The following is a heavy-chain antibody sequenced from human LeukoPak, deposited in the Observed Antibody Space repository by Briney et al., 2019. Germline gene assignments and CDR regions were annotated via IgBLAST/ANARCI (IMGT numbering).Heavy chain of an antibody. D-gene: IGHD6-6*01. CDR2: INPTGGST. V-gene: IGHV1-46*01. Sequence: ASVKVSCKASGYTFPSYFMHWVRQAPGQGLEWMGIINPTGGSTTYAQKFQGRVTMTRDTSTSTVYMELSSLRSDDTAVYYCARTTARRFDYWGQGTLVTVSS. CDR3: ARTTARRFDY. J-gene: IGHJ4*02. CDR1: GYTFPSYF.